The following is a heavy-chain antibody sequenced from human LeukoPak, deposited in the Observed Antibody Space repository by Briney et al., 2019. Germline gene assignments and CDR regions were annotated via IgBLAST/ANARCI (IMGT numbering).Heavy chain of an antibody. CDR1: GYTFTSYG. Sequence: ASVKVSCKASGYTFTSYGISWVRQAPGQGLDWMGWISAYNGNTNYAQKLQGGVTMTTDTSTSTAYMELRSLRSDDTAVYYCAREGGYSYGLYGDYYGMDVWGQGTTVTVSS. V-gene: IGHV1-18*01. CDR2: ISAYNGNT. CDR3: AREGGYSYGLYGDYYGMDV. J-gene: IGHJ6*02. D-gene: IGHD5-18*01.